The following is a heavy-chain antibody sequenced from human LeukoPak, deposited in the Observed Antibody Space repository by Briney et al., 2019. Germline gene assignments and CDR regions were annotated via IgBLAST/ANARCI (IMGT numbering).Heavy chain of an antibody. J-gene: IGHJ4*02. CDR3: AKDESPSAESTTVTNY. CDR1: GFTFSSYW. CDR2: INSDGTTT. D-gene: IGHD4-17*01. V-gene: IGHV3-74*01. Sequence: GGSLRLSCAASGFTFSSYWMHWVRQAPGKGLLWVSRINSDGTTTYYADSVKGRFTISRDNAKNTLYLQVNSLRAEDTALYYCAKDESPSAESTTVTNYWGQGTLVTVSP.